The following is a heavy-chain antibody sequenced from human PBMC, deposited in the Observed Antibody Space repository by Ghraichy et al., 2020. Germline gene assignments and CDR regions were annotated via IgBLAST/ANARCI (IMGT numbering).Heavy chain of an antibody. D-gene: IGHD2-15*01. V-gene: IGHV1-18*01. Sequence: ASVKVSCKASGYSFPSYGISWVRQAPGQGLEWMGWIRIYSGKANYEKKFQDRVTMTADTSTNTVYMELRTLRSDDTAVYFCARDSGRYCSGGSCPFDLWGQGTLVTVSS. J-gene: IGHJ4*02. CDR1: GYSFPSYG. CDR2: IRIYSGKA. CDR3: ARDSGRYCSGGSCPFDL.